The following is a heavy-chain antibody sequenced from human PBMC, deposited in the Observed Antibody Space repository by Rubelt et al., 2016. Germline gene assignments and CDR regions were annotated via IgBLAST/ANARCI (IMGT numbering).Heavy chain of an antibody. Sequence: RQAPGKGLEWVSVIYSGGSTYYADSVKGRFTISRDNAKNSLYLQMNSLRAEDTAVYYCARTPYGDYSHAEWELLFCWFDPWGQGTLVTVSS. V-gene: IGHV3-53*01. J-gene: IGHJ5*02. D-gene: IGHD1-26*01. CDR3: ARTPYGDYSHAEWELLFCWFDP. CDR2: IYSGGST.